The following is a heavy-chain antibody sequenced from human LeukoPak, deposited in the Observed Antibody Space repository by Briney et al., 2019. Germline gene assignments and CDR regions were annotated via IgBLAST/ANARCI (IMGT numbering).Heavy chain of an antibody. V-gene: IGHV3-66*01. CDR1: GFVVSSNY. D-gene: IGHD5-24*01. Sequence: PGGSLRLSCAASGFVVSSNYMSWVRQAPGKGLEWVSALYSGGSTYYADSVRGRFTISRDNSKNTLYLHMNRLRAEDTAMYYCVRDETWLQFAYWGQGARVTVSS. J-gene: IGHJ4*02. CDR2: LYSGGST. CDR3: VRDETWLQFAY.